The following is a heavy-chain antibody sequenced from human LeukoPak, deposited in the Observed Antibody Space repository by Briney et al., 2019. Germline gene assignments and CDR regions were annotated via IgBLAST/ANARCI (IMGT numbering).Heavy chain of an antibody. D-gene: IGHD3-9*01. Sequence: SLKVSCKASGFTFARSAVQWVRQARGQRPEWIGWIVIANGNTNYAQKFRERLTITRDMSTSTAYMELSSLRSEDTAAYYCAAEDDFLTGYYDFDYWGQGTVVTVSS. CDR2: IVIANGNT. CDR1: GFTFARSA. V-gene: IGHV1-58*01. J-gene: IGHJ4*02. CDR3: AAEDDFLTGYYDFDY.